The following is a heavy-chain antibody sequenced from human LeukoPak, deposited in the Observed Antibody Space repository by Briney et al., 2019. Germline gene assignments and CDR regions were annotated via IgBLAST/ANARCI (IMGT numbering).Heavy chain of an antibody. CDR2: IYYSGST. J-gene: IGHJ2*01. Sequence: SETLSLTCTVSGGSISSGDYSWSWIRQPPGKGLEWIGYIYYSGSTYYNPSLKSRVTISVDTSKNQFSLKLSSVTAADTAVYYCARVRENYDSSGYSRRSYWYFDLWGRGTLVTVSS. CDR3: ARVRENYDSSGYSRRSYWYFDL. CDR1: GGSISSGDYS. D-gene: IGHD3-22*01. V-gene: IGHV4-30-4*01.